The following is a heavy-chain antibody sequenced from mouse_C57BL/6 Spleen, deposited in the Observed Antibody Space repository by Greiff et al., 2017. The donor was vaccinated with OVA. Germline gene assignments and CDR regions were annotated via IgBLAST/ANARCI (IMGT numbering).Heavy chain of an antibody. CDR3: ARLITTDAMDY. CDR2: ISNGGGST. Sequence: EVKLMESGGGLVQPGGSLKLSCAASGFTFSDYYMYWVRQTPEKRLEWVAYISNGGGSTYYPDTVKGRFTISRDNAKNTLYLQMSRLKSEDTAMYYCARLITTDAMDYWGQGTSVTVSS. V-gene: IGHV5-12*01. D-gene: IGHD1-1*01. CDR1: GFTFSDYY. J-gene: IGHJ4*01.